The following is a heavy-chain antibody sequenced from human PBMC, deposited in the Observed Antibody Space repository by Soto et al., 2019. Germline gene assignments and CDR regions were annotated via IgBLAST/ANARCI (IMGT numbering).Heavy chain of an antibody. V-gene: IGHV3-33*01. CDR3: AREEDTAMVLEPYFDY. CDR2: IWYDGSNK. D-gene: IGHD5-18*01. CDR1: GFTFSSYG. J-gene: IGHJ4*02. Sequence: GGSLRLSCAASGFTFSSYGMHWVRQAPGKGLEWVAVIWYDGSNKYYADSVKGRFTISRDNSKNTLYLQMNSLRAEDTAVYYCAREEDTAMVLEPYFDYWGQGTLVTVSS.